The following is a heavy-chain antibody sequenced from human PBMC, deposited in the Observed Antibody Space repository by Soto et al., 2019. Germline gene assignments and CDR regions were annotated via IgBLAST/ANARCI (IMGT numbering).Heavy chain of an antibody. Sequence: SETLSLTCAVSGGSISSYYWSWIRQPPGKGLEWIGYIYYSGSTNYNPSLKSRVTISVDTSKNQFSLKLSSVTAADTAVYYCARDGKGHSGGVDYWGQGTLVTVSS. CDR1: GGSISSYY. V-gene: IGHV4-59*01. J-gene: IGHJ4*02. CDR3: ARDGKGHSGGVDY. D-gene: IGHD2-15*01. CDR2: IYYSGST.